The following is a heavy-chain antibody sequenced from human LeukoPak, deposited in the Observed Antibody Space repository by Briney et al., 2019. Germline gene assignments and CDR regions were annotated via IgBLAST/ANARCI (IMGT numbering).Heavy chain of an antibody. CDR2: IYSSGST. Sequence: SETLSLTCTVSGGSISSYYWSWIRQPAGKGLEWIGHIYSSGSTNYNPSVKSRVAMSVDTSKNQFSLKLTSVTAADTAVYYCARAGGYSSSPVDYWGQGTLVTVSS. CDR1: GGSISSYY. CDR3: ARAGGYSSSPVDY. D-gene: IGHD6-13*01. J-gene: IGHJ4*02. V-gene: IGHV4-4*07.